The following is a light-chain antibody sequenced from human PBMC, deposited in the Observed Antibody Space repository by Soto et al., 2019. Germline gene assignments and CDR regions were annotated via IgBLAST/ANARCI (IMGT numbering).Light chain of an antibody. CDR2: AAS. V-gene: IGKV1-39*01. CDR3: QQSYSTPST. Sequence: DIQMTPSPSSLSASVGERVTITSRASQSISSYLNWYQQKPGKAPKLLIYAASSLQSGVPSRFSGSGSGTDFTLTISSLQPEDFATYYCQQSYSTPSTFGGGTKVDIK. CDR1: QSISSY. J-gene: IGKJ4*01.